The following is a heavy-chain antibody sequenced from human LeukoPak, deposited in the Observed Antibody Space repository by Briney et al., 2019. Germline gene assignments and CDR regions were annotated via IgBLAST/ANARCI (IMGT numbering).Heavy chain of an antibody. CDR2: VYYSGST. D-gene: IGHD5-18*01. J-gene: IGHJ4*02. V-gene: IGHV4-59*01. CDR1: GDSISTYY. CDR3: SASKQLWLRGLFDY. Sequence: PSETLSLTCSVSGDSISTYYWSWIWQPPGKGLEWIGYVYYSGSTDYNPSLKSRVTISVDTSKNQFSLNLNSVTAADTAVYYCSASKQLWLRGLFDYWGQGTLVTVS.